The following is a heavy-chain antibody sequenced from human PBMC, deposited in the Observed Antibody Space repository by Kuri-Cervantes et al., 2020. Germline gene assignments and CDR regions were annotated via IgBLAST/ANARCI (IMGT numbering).Heavy chain of an antibody. CDR2: IIPIFGTA. CDR3: ARPDVDTASGFTGGRFDY. CDR1: GYTFTSYY. J-gene: IGHJ4*02. Sequence: ASVKVSCKGSGYTFTSYYMHWVRQAPGQGLEWMGGIIPIFGTANYAQKFQGRVTMTRDTSTSTVYMELSSLRSEDTAVYYCARPDVDTASGFTGGRFDYWGQGTLVTVSS. D-gene: IGHD5-18*01. V-gene: IGHV1-46*01.